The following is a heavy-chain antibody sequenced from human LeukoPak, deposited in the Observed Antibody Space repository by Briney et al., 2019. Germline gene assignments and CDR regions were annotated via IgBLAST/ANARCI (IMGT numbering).Heavy chain of an antibody. CDR2: IYYSGST. CDR1: AGSISSYY. J-gene: IGHJ4*02. D-gene: IGHD3/OR15-3a*01. V-gene: IGHV4-59*01. CDR3: ARGRPDFWTNFYTYFLDS. Sequence: SETLSLTCTVSAGSISSYYWTWIRQPPGKELEWIGYIYYSGSTNYNPSLKSRVAISLDTSKNQFSLRLSSVTAADTAIYYCARGRPDFWTNFYTYFLDSWGQGTLVTVSS.